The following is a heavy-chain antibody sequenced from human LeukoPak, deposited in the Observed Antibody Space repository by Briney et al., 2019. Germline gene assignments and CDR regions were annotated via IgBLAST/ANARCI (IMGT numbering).Heavy chain of an antibody. CDR1: GFTFDDYG. V-gene: IGHV3-20*04. D-gene: IGHD3-10*02. CDR3: AELGITMIGGV. J-gene: IGHJ6*04. Sequence: GGSLRLSCAASGFTFDDYGMSWVRQAPGKGLGWVSGINWNGGSTGYADSVKGRFTISRDNAKNSLYLQMNSLRAEDTAVYYCAELGITMIGGVWGKGTTVTISS. CDR2: INWNGGST.